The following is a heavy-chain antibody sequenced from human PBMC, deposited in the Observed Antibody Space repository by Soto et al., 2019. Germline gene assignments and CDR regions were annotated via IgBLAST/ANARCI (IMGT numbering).Heavy chain of an antibody. V-gene: IGHV4-59*01. CDR3: ARGGYYDSSGYYYFDY. J-gene: IGHJ4*02. CDR2: IYYSGST. D-gene: IGHD3-22*01. Sequence: PGKGLEWIGYIYYSGSTNYNPSLKSRVTISVDTSKNQFSLKLSSVTAADTAVYYCARGGYYDSSGYYYFDYWGQGTLVSVSS.